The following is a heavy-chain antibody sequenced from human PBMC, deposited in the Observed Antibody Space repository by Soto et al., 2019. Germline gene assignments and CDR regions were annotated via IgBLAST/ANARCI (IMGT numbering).Heavy chain of an antibody. Sequence: EVQLVESGGGLVKPGESLRLSCVASGFTFSNSVMSWVRQAPGKGLEWVSTISTSSSYLHYADSVKGRFTISRDNAKNSLFLQMHSLSAEDTAMYFGASASILLQFSPDCFNFWGQGALVTVSS. CDR3: ASASILLQFSPDCFNF. V-gene: IGHV3-21*01. D-gene: IGHD3-3*01. J-gene: IGHJ4*02. CDR1: GFTFSNSV. CDR2: ISTSSSYL.